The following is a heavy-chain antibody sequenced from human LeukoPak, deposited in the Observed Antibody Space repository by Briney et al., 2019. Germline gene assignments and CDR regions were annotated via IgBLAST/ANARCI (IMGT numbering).Heavy chain of an antibody. V-gene: IGHV3-48*03. J-gene: IGHJ4*02. Sequence: PGGSLRLSCAASGFTFSSYAMSWVRQAPGKGLEWVSYISSSGSTIYYADSVKGRFTISRDNAKNSLYLQMNSLRAEDTAVYYCARGGGWERWLQLLWYWGQGTLVTVSS. CDR1: GFTFSSYA. CDR3: ARGGGWERWLQLLWY. CDR2: ISSSGSTI. D-gene: IGHD5-24*01.